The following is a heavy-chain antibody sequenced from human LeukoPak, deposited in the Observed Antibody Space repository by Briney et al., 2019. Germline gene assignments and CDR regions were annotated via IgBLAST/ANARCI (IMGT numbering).Heavy chain of an antibody. CDR1: GGSFSGYY. D-gene: IGHD4-17*01. CDR3: ARGFGVTTYYYMDV. CDR2: INHSGST. J-gene: IGHJ6*03. V-gene: IGHV4-34*01. Sequence: PSETLSLTCAVYGGSFSGYYRSWIRQPPGKGLEWIGEINHSGSTNYNPSLKSRVTISVDTSKNQFSLKLSSVTAADTAVYYCARGFGVTTYYYMDVWGKGTTVTVSS.